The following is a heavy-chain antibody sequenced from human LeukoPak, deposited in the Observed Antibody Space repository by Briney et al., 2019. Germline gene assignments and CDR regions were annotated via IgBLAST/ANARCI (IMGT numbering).Heavy chain of an antibody. V-gene: IGHV3-23*01. D-gene: IGHD2-2*01. Sequence: SGGSLRLSCAASGFTFSSYAMSWVRQAPGKGLEWVSAISGSGGSTYYADSVKGRFTISRDNSKNTLYLQMNSLRAEDTAVYYCAKDLRFRDIVVVPAAKELTLDDAFDIWGQGTMVTVSS. J-gene: IGHJ3*02. CDR1: GFTFSSYA. CDR2: ISGSGGST. CDR3: AKDLRFRDIVVVPAAKELTLDDAFDI.